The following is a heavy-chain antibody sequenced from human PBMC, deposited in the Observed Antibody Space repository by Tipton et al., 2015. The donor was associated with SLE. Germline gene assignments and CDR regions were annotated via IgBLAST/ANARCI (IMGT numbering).Heavy chain of an antibody. CDR1: GDSVDFSLDF. CDR3: ARHRELASFDR. CDR2: MFAGDSGDS. V-gene: IGHV4-39*07. J-gene: IGHJ4*02. D-gene: IGHD1-7*01. Sequence: TLSLTCTVSGDSVDFSLDFWGWVRQPPGRGLQWIATMFAGDSGDSYYNPSLTSRVTISVDTSRSQFSLQVDSLTAADTAIYCCARHRELASFDRWGPGTLVTVSS.